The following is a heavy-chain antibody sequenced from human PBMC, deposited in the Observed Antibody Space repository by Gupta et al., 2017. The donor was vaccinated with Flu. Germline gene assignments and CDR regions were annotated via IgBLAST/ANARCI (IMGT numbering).Heavy chain of an antibody. CDR3: ARDAWQLVPRAFDY. CDR2: IWYDGSNK. V-gene: IGHV3-33*01. CDR1: GFTFSSYG. D-gene: IGHD6-6*01. Sequence: QLQLVESGGGVVQPGRSLRLSCAASGFTFSSYGMHGVRQAPGKGLDWVAVIWYDGSNKYYADSVKGRFTISRDNSKNTLYLQMNSLRAEDTAVYYCARDAWQLVPRAFDYWGQGTLVTVSS. J-gene: IGHJ4*02.